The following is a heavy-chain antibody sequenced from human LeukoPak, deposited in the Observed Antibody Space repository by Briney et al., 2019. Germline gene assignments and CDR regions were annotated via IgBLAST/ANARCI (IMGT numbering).Heavy chain of an antibody. CDR2: ISYSGTT. V-gene: IGHV4-39*07. J-gene: IGHJ6*03. Sequence: SETLSLTCTVSGGSISSRPYYRGWVRQPPGKGLEWIGTISYSGTTYYSPSLKSRVTISLDTSKNQFSLKLSSVTAADTAIYYCARDFSSSSTVYYYYYMDVWGKGTTVTVSS. D-gene: IGHD6-6*01. CDR3: ARDFSSSSTVYYYYYMDV. CDR1: GGSISSRPYY.